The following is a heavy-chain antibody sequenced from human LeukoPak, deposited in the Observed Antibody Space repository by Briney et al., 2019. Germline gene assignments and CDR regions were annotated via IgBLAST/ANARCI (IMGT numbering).Heavy chain of an antibody. J-gene: IGHJ4*02. Sequence: GGSLRLSCAASGFTFSSYGMHWVRQAPGKGLEWVAFIRYDGSNKYYADSVKGRFTISRDNSKNTLYLQMNSLRAEDTAVYYCAKVINTGTTGTGFDYWGQGTLVTVSS. D-gene: IGHD1-1*01. V-gene: IGHV3-30*02. CDR3: AKVINTGTTGTGFDY. CDR2: IRYDGSNK. CDR1: GFTFSSYG.